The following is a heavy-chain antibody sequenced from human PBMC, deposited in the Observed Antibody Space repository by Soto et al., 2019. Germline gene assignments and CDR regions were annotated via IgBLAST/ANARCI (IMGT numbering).Heavy chain of an antibody. V-gene: IGHV3-21*01. CDR1: GFTFSSYS. Sequence: GGSLRLSCAASGFTFSSYSMNWVRQAPGKGLEWVSSISSSSSYIYYADPVKGRFTISRDNAKNSLYLQMNSLRAEDTAVYYCARDRLSLRVPFDYWGQGTLVTVSS. D-gene: IGHD4-17*01. J-gene: IGHJ4*02. CDR2: ISSSSSYI. CDR3: ARDRLSLRVPFDY.